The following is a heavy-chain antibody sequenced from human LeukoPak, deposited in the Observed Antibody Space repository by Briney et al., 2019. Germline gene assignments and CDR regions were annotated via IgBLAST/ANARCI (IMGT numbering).Heavy chain of an antibody. CDR1: GFTFSSYA. CDR3: AKTHSSGWYDY. J-gene: IGHJ4*02. Sequence: PGGSLRLSCAASGFTFSSYAMSWVRQAPGKGLEWVSGISGSGSSTYYADSVKGRFTISRDNSKNTLFLQMNSLRAADTAVYYCAKTHSSGWYDYWGQGTLVTVSS. V-gene: IGHV3-23*01. CDR2: ISGSGSST. D-gene: IGHD6-19*01.